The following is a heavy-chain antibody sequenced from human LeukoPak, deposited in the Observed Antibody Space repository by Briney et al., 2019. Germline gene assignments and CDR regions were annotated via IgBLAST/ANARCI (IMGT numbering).Heavy chain of an antibody. V-gene: IGHV1-2*02. CDR2: INPNSGGT. CDR3: ARSLLWFGEGYYYMDV. Sequence: ASVKVSCKASGYTFTGYYMHWVRQAPGQGLEWMGWINPNSGGTNYAQKFQGRVTMTRDTSISTAYMELSRLRSDDTAVYYCARSLLWFGEGYYYMDVWGKGTTVTVSS. D-gene: IGHD3-10*01. CDR1: GYTFTGYY. J-gene: IGHJ6*03.